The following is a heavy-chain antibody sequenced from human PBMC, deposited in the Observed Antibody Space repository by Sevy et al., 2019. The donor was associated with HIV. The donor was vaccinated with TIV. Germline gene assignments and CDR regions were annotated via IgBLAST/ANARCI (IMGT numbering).Heavy chain of an antibody. CDR2: IKSKTDGGTT. CDR1: GFTFSNAW. V-gene: IGHV3-15*01. CDR3: TTTYYYDSSGYYYVVNFDY. D-gene: IGHD3-22*01. Sequence: GGSLRLSCAASGFTFSNAWMSWVRQAPGKGLEWVGPIKSKTDGGTTDYAAPVKGRFTISRDDSKNTLYLQMNSLKTEDTAVYYCTTTYYYDSSGYYYVVNFDYWGQGTLVTVSS. J-gene: IGHJ4*02.